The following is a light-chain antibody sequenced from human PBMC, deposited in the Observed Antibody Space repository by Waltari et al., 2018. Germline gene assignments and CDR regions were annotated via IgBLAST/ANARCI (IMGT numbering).Light chain of an antibody. CDR1: DSDVGPYDF. Sequence: QSALTQPASVSGSPAQSITISCAGTDSDVGPYDFVSWYQQHPGKAPHLISYEVSNRPSGISNRFSASKSGNTASLTISGLQAEDEADYYCSSYTTSSAPGVFGTGTRVTVL. J-gene: IGLJ1*01. V-gene: IGLV2-14*01. CDR2: EVS. CDR3: SSYTTSSAPGV.